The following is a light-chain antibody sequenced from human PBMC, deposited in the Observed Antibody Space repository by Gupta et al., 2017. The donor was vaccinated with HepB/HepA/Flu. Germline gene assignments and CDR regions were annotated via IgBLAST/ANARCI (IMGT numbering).Light chain of an antibody. CDR2: DAS. CDR1: QSVSSH. Sequence: IVLTQSPDTLSLSPGERATLSCRASQSVSSHLAWYQQKPGQAPRLLIYDASNRATGIPARFSGSGSGTDFTLTISSLEPEDFAVYYCHQRNNWRTFGQGTKVEIK. CDR3: HQRNNWRT. V-gene: IGKV3-11*01. J-gene: IGKJ1*01.